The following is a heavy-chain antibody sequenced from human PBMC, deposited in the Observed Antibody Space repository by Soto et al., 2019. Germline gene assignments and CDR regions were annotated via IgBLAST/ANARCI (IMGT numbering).Heavy chain of an antibody. CDR1: GGSFSCYY. CDR2: INHSGST. CDR3: ARGRSYYDFWSGYVGHNSPGPYYFDY. V-gene: IGHV4-34*01. Sequence: SETLSLTCAVYGGSFSCYYWSWIRQPPGKGLEWIGEINHSGSTNYNPSLKSRVTISVDTSKNQFSLKLSSVTAADTAVYYCARGRSYYDFWSGYVGHNSPGPYYFDYWGQGTLVTVSS. D-gene: IGHD3-3*01. J-gene: IGHJ4*02.